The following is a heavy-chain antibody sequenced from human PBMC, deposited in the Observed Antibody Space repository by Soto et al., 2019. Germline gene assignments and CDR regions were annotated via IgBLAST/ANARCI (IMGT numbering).Heavy chain of an antibody. CDR1: GFTFSSYG. D-gene: IGHD4-4*01. V-gene: IGHV3-30*18. Sequence: HPGGSLRLSCAASGFTFSSYGMHWVRQAPGKGLEWVAVISYDGSNKYYADSVKGRFTISRDNSKNTLYLQMNSLRAEDTAVYYCAKSMDYSNSDYYYYYYMDVWGKGTTVTVSS. CDR3: AKSMDYSNSDYYYYYYMDV. J-gene: IGHJ6*03. CDR2: ISYDGSNK.